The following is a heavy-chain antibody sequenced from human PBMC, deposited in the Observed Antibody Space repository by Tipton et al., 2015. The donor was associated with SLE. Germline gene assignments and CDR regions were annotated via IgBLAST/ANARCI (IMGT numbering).Heavy chain of an antibody. J-gene: IGHJ3*02. D-gene: IGHD2-15*01. CDR3: ARGEDIVVVVAAIPNAFDI. CDR2: ISGSGGST. Sequence: SLRLSCAASGFTFSSYSMNWVRQAPGKGLEWVSAISGSGGSTYYADSVKGRFTISRDNSKNTLYLQMNSLRAEDTAVYYCARGEDIVVVVAAIPNAFDIWGQGTMVTVSS. V-gene: IGHV3-23*01. CDR1: GFTFSSYS.